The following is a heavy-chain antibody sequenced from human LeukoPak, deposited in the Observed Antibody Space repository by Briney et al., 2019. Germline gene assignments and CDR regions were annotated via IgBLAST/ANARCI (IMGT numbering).Heavy chain of an antibody. CDR3: ARELEIAVAGTLGY. J-gene: IGHJ4*02. V-gene: IGHV3-53*01. CDR2: LYTGGET. D-gene: IGHD6-19*01. CDR1: GFSVSNNY. Sequence: PGGSLRLSCAASGFSVSNNYMIWVRQAPGKGLEWVSLLYTGGETNYADSVKGRFTISRDNSKNTLYLQMKSLRAEDTAVYYCARELEIAVAGTLGYWGQGTLVTVSS.